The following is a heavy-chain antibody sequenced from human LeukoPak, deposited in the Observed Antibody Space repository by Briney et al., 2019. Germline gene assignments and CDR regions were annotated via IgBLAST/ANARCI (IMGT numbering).Heavy chain of an antibody. D-gene: IGHD3-3*01. CDR2: INHSGST. Sequence: PSETLSLTCAVYGGSFSGCYWSWIRQPPGKGLEWIGEINHSGSTNYNPSLKSRVTISVDTSKNQFSLKLSSVTAADTAVYYCARGHITIFGVVKDWGQGTLVTVSS. CDR3: ARGHITIFGVVKD. J-gene: IGHJ4*02. CDR1: GGSFSGCY. V-gene: IGHV4-34*01.